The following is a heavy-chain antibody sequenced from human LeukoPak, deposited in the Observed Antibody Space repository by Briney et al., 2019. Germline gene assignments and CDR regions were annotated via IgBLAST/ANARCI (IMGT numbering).Heavy chain of an antibody. J-gene: IGHJ6*02. CDR1: GYTFTSYG. V-gene: IGHV1-18*01. D-gene: IGHD6-13*01. CDR3: ARDPLSSSWSPALYYYYGMDV. CDR2: ISAYNGNT. Sequence: ASVKVSCKASGYTFTSYGISWVGQAPGQGLEWMGWISAYNGNTNYAQKLQGRGTMTTDTSTSTPYMELRSLRSDDTAVYSCARDPLSSSWSPALYYYYGMDVWGQGTTVTVSS.